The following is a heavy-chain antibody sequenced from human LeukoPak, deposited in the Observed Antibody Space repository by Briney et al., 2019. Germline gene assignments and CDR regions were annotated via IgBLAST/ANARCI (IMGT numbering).Heavy chain of an antibody. CDR2: ISYDGSNK. J-gene: IGHJ3*02. V-gene: IGHV3-30-3*01. CDR3: ARPDYDYGDLGGAFDI. CDR1: GFTFSSYA. Sequence: GGSLRLSCAASGFTFSSYAMHWVRQAPGKELEGVAVISYDGSNKYYADSVKGRFTISRDNSKNTLYLQMNSLRAEDTAVYYCARPDYDYGDLGGAFDIWGQGTMVTVSS. D-gene: IGHD4-17*01.